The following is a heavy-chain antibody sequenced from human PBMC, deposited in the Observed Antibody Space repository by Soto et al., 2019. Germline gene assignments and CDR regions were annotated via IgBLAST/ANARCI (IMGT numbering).Heavy chain of an antibody. D-gene: IGHD6-19*01. CDR3: AKGKSSGWYGADGYFDY. CDR1: GFTFSSYA. V-gene: IGHV3-23*01. J-gene: IGHJ4*02. Sequence: GGSLRLSCAASGFTFSSYAMSWVRQAPGKGLEWVSAISGSGGSTYYADSVKGRFTISRDNSKNTLYLQMNSLRAEDTAVYYCAKGKSSGWYGADGYFDYWGQGTLVTVSS. CDR2: ISGSGGST.